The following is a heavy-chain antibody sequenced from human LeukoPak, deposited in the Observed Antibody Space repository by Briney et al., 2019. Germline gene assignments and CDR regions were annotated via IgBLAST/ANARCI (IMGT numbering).Heavy chain of an antibody. J-gene: IGHJ5*02. V-gene: IGHV3-23*01. CDR3: AKNRGVLVWFGESEGDWFDP. D-gene: IGHD3-10*01. CDR1: GFTFSNFA. CDR2: TSGSGHSA. Sequence: GGSLRLSCAVSGFTFSNFAMSWVRQAPGKGLEWISSTSGSGHSAYYADSVKGRFTISRDNSKNTLYLQMKSLRAEDTAIYYCAKNRGVLVWFGESEGDWFDPWGQGTLVTVSS.